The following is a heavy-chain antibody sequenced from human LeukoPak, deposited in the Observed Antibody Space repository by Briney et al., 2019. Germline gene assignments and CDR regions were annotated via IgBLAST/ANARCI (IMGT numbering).Heavy chain of an antibody. CDR2: IYSGGRT. V-gene: IGHV3-53*01. D-gene: IGHD3-10*01. CDR3: ASGSRYGSGHRMDV. Sequence: PGGSLRLSCAASGFTVSSNDMSWVRQAPGKGLEWVSVIYSGGRTFYADSVKGRFTISRDNSKNTLYLQANSLRAEDTAVYYCASGSRYGSGHRMDVWGQGATVTVSS. CDR1: GFTVSSND. J-gene: IGHJ6*02.